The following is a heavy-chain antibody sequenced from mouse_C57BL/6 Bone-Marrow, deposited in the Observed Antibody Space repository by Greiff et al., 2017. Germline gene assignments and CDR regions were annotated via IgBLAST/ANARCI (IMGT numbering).Heavy chain of an antibody. J-gene: IGHJ4*01. Sequence: QVPLQQSGPELVKPGASVKISCKASGYAFSSSWMNWVKQRPGKGLEWIGRIYPGDGDTNYNGKFKGKATLTADKSSSTAYMQHRSLTSEDSAFYFCARSGLSYYAMDYWGQGTSVTVSS. V-gene: IGHV1-82*01. CDR1: GYAFSSSW. CDR2: IYPGDGDT. D-gene: IGHD3-1*01. CDR3: ARSGLSYYAMDY.